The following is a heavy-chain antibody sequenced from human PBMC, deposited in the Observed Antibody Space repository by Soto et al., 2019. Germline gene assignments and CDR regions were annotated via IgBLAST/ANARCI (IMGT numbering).Heavy chain of an antibody. J-gene: IGHJ4*02. Sequence: EVQLLESGGGLVQPGGSLRLSCAASGFTFSSYAMSWVRQAPGKGLEWVSAISGSGGSTYYADSVKGRFTISRDNSKNTLYLQMNSLRAEDTAAYYYAKGGGYNWKSSGLNYWGQGTLVTVSS. CDR1: GFTFSSYA. CDR2: ISGSGGST. D-gene: IGHD1-20*01. V-gene: IGHV3-23*01. CDR3: AKGGGYNWKSSGLNY.